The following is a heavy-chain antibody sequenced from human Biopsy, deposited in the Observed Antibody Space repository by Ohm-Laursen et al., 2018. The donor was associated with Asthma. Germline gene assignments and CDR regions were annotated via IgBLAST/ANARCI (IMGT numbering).Heavy chain of an antibody. D-gene: IGHD5-12*01. J-gene: IGHJ6*02. V-gene: IGHV1-69*13. CDR1: GDSLGSFINYA. CDR3: ARGYSGTDRIVYYYSGMEV. Sequence: SVKVSCKASGDSLGSFINYAISWVRQAPRQGLEWMGGLIPVLGTADYAPMFEGRVTITADESTSTAYLELTSLRFEDTAVYHCARGYSGTDRIVYYYSGMEVWGQGTTVTVSS. CDR2: LIPVLGTA.